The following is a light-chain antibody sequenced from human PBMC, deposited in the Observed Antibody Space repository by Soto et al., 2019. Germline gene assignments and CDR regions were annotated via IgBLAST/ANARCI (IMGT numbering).Light chain of an antibody. CDR3: SSYTSSSTLV. Sequence: QSALTQPASVSGSPGQSITISCTGTSSDVGGYNYVSWYQQHPGKVPKLMIYDVNNRPSGVSNRFSGSKSGHTASLTISGLQAEDEADYYCSSYTSSSTLVFGGGTKLTVL. CDR2: DVN. J-gene: IGLJ2*01. V-gene: IGLV2-14*03. CDR1: SSDVGGYNY.